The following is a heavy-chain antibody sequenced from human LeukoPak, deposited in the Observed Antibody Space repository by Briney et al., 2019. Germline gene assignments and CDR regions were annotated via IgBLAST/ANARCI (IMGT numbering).Heavy chain of an antibody. Sequence: GGSLRLSCAASGFTFSSYAMHWVRQAPGKGLEWVAVISYDGSNKYYADSVKGRFTISRDNSKNTLYLQMSSLRAEDTAVYYCARVIGGKQQLVLDYWGQGTLVTVSS. CDR2: ISYDGSNK. J-gene: IGHJ4*02. V-gene: IGHV3-30-3*01. D-gene: IGHD6-13*01. CDR1: GFTFSSYA. CDR3: ARVIGGKQQLVLDY.